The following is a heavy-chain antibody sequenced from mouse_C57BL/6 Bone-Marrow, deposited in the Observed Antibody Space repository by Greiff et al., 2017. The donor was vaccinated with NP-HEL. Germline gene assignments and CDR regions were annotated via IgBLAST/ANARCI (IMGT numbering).Heavy chain of an antibody. J-gene: IGHJ3*01. V-gene: IGHV1-82*01. CDR2: IYPEDGDT. Sequence: QVQLKEPGPELVKPGASVKISCKASGYAFSSSWMNWVKQRPGQGLEWIGRIYPEDGDTNYNGKFKGKATLTADKSSSTAYMQLSSLTSEDSAVSFCGRRLLWSVFAYWGRGTMVTVSA. CDR3: GRRLLWSVFAY. D-gene: IGHD1-1*02. CDR1: GYAFSSSW.